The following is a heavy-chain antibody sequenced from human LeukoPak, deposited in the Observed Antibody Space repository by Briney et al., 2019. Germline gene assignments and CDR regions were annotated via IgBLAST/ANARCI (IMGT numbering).Heavy chain of an antibody. CDR1: GFIFNNYG. Sequence: GGSLRLSCAASGFIFNNYGLIWVRQAPGKGLEWVSAISNDGGGTNYADFVKGRFTISRDNSKNTLFLQMNSLRAEDTALYYCAKGSSGYFVDPWGQGTLVTVSS. V-gene: IGHV3-23*01. J-gene: IGHJ5*02. CDR3: AKGSSGYFVDP. D-gene: IGHD3-22*01. CDR2: ISNDGGGT.